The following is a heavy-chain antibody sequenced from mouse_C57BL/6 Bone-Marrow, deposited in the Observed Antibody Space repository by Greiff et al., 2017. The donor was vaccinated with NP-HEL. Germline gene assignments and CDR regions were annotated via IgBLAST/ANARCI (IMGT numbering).Heavy chain of an antibody. CDR1: GYAFSSSW. CDR3: APYYGSPFAY. Sequence: VHLVESGPELVKPGASVKISCKASGYAFSSSWMNWVKQRPGKGLEWIGRIYPGDGDTNYNGKFKGKATLTADKSSSTAYMQLSSLTSEDSAVYFCAPYYGSPFAYWGQGTLVTVSA. D-gene: IGHD1-1*01. J-gene: IGHJ3*01. CDR2: IYPGDGDT. V-gene: IGHV1-82*01.